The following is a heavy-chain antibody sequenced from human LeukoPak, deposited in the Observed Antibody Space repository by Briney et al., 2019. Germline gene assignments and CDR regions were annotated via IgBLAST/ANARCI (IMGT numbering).Heavy chain of an antibody. J-gene: IGHJ2*01. D-gene: IGHD3-10*01. CDR2: ITGRDGRT. V-gene: IGHV3-23*01. CDR1: GLIFSNYA. Sequence: PGGSLRLSCAASGLIFSNYAMTWVRQAPGKGLEWVSVITGRDGRTYYADSVKGRFTITRDNSENTLYLQMNSLRAEDTAVYYCAGGWYFDLWGRGTLVTVSS. CDR3: AGGWYFDL.